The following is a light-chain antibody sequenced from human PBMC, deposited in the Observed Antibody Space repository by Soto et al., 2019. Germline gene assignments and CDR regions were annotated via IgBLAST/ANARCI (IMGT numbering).Light chain of an antibody. CDR2: SNN. Sequence: QAVVTQPPSASVTPGQTVSISCSGSSSNIGSNTVNWYQQLPATAPKLLIYSNNQRPSGVPDRFSGSKSGTSASMAISGLQSEDEADYYCAAWYDSLKAVVFGAGTELTVL. V-gene: IGLV1-44*01. J-gene: IGLJ2*01. CDR1: SSNIGSNT. CDR3: AAWYDSLKAVV.